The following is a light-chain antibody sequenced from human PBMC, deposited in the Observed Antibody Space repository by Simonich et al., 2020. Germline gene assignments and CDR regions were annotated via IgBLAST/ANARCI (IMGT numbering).Light chain of an antibody. Sequence: DIVMTQSPDSLAVSLGERATINCKSSQSVLYSSNNKNYLAWYQQKPGQPPKLLIYWASTRESGFPDRFSGSGSGTDFTLTISSLQAEDVAVYYCQQYYSTPYTFGQGTKLETK. CDR2: WAS. CDR1: QSVLYSSNNKNY. J-gene: IGKJ2*01. CDR3: QQYYSTPYT. V-gene: IGKV4-1*01.